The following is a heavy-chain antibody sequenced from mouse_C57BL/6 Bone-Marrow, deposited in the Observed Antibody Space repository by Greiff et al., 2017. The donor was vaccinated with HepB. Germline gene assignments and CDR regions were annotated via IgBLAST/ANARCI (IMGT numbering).Heavy chain of an antibody. CDR1: GFSLTSYG. J-gene: IGHJ4*01. Sequence: VQLQESGPGLVQPSQSLSITCTVSGFSLTSYGVHWVRQSPGKGLEWLGVIWSGGSTDYNAAFISRLSISKDNSKSQVFFKMNSLQADDTAIYYCARNDSPYYYAMDYWGQGTSVTVSS. CDR2: IWSGGST. CDR3: ARNDSPYYYAMDY. V-gene: IGHV2-2*01.